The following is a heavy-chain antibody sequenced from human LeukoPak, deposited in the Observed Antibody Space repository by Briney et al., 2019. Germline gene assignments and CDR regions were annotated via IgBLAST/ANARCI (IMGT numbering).Heavy chain of an antibody. Sequence: ASVNVSCKASGYTFTGYYMHWVRQAPGQGLEWMGIINPSGGSTSYAQKFQGRVTMTRDMSTSTVYMELSSLRSEDTAVYYCARESGPGLRFLEWLGLENWFDPWGQGTLVTVSS. CDR2: INPSGGST. J-gene: IGHJ5*02. D-gene: IGHD3-3*01. V-gene: IGHV1-46*01. CDR1: GYTFTGYY. CDR3: ARESGPGLRFLEWLGLENWFDP.